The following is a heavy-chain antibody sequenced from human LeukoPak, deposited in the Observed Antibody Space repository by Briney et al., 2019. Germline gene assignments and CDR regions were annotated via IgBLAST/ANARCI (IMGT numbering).Heavy chain of an antibody. V-gene: IGHV3-30*02. D-gene: IGHD2-2*01. Sequence: HPGGSLRLSCAASGFTFSSYGMHWVRQAPGKGLEWVAFIRYDGSNKYYADSVKGRFTISRDNSKNTLYLQMNSLRAEDTAVYYCAKDGRKAPSSRYCSSTSCYLYDGIAAAGTYDGYWGQGTLVTVSS. CDR1: GFTFSSYG. CDR3: AKDGRKAPSSRYCSSTSCYLYDGIAAAGTYDGY. CDR2: IRYDGSNK. J-gene: IGHJ4*02.